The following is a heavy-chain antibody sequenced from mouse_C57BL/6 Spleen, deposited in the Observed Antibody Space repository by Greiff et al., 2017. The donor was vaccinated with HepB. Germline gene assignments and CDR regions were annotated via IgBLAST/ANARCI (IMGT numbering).Heavy chain of an antibody. V-gene: IGHV2-6*01. D-gene: IGHD2-5*01. J-gene: IGHJ3*01. CDR1: GFSLTSYC. CDR2: IWGVGST. Sequence: VQLVESGPGLVAPSPSLSISCTVSGFSLTSYCVDWVRQSPGKGLEWLGVIWGVGSTNYNSALKSRLSTSKDNYKSQVCLKMNSLQTDDTAMYYCASGYSNYKEFAYWGQGALVTVAA. CDR3: ASGYSNYKEFAY.